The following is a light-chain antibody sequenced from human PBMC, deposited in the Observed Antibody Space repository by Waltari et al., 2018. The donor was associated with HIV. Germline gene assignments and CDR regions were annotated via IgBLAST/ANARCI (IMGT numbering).Light chain of an antibody. CDR3: SSYTSSSTLVV. J-gene: IGLJ2*01. CDR1: SRDVGGYNY. V-gene: IGLV2-14*01. Sequence: QSALTQPASVSGSPGQPITISCTGTSRDVGGYNYFSWYQQHPGKAPNLLIYEVSNRPSGVSNRFSGSKSGNTASLTISGLQAEDDADYYCSSYTSSSTLVVFGGGTKLTVL. CDR2: EVS.